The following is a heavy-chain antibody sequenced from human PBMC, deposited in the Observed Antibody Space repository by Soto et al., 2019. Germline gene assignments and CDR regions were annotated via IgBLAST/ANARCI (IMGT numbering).Heavy chain of an antibody. V-gene: IGHV1-69*13. D-gene: IGHD2-2*01. CDR2: IIPIFGTA. CDR3: AARMSDIVVLPAYGIDV. Sequence: SVKVSCKASGGTFSSYAISWVRQAPGQGLEWMGGIIPIFGTANYAQKFQGGVTITADESTSTAYMELSSLRSEDTAVYYCAARMSDIVVLPAYGIDVWGQGTTVTVSS. J-gene: IGHJ6*02. CDR1: GGTFSSYA.